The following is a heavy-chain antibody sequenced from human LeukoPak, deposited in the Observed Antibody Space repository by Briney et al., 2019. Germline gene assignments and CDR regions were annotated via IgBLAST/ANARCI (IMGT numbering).Heavy chain of an antibody. CDR3: ARDRGSYYYFDY. CDR2: IYYSGST. CDR1: GGSISSSSYY. J-gene: IGHJ4*02. D-gene: IGHD1-26*01. V-gene: IGHV4-39*07. Sequence: NPSETLSLTCTVSGGSISSSSYYWGWIRQPPGKGLEWIGSIYYSGSTYYNPSLKSRVTISVDTSKNQFSLKLSSVTAADTAVYYCARDRGSYYYFDYWGQGTLVTVSS.